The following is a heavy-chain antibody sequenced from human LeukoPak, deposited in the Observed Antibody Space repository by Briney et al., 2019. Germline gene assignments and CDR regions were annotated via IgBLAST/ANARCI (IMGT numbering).Heavy chain of an antibody. CDR2: ISYDGSNK. V-gene: IGHV3-30-3*01. CDR1: GFTFSSYA. D-gene: IGHD3-22*01. J-gene: IGHJ1*01. Sequence: GGSLRLSCAASGFTFSSYAMHWVRQAPGKGLEWVAVISYDGSNKYYADSVKGRFTISRDNSKNTLYLQMNSLRAEDTAVYYCARDYDSSGYYTATEYFQHWGQGTLVTVSS. CDR3: ARDYDSSGYYTATEYFQH.